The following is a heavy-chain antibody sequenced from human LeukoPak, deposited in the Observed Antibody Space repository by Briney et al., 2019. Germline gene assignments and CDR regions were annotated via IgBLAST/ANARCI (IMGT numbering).Heavy chain of an antibody. CDR1: GFTFDDYA. V-gene: IGHV3-9*01. J-gene: IGHJ4*02. Sequence: GRSLRLSCAASGFTFDDYAMHWVRQAPGKGLEWVSGISWNSGSIGYADSVKGRFTISRDNAKNSLYLQMNSLRAEDTALYYCAKAGIEDFWSGYLNYWGQGTLVTVSS. CDR2: ISWNSGSI. D-gene: IGHD3-3*01. CDR3: AKAGIEDFWSGYLNY.